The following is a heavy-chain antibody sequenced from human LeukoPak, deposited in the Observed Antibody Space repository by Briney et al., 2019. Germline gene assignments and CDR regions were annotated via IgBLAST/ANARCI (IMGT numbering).Heavy chain of an antibody. V-gene: IGHV1-69*13. J-gene: IGHJ4*02. CDR3: ASRDRPYYDILTGYPY. CDR1: GGTFSSYA. Sequence: SVTVSCKASGGTFSSYAISWVRQAPGQGLEWMGGIIPIFGTANYAQKFQGRVTITADESTSTAYMELSSLRSEDTAVYYCASRDRPYYDILTGYPYWGQGTLVTVSS. CDR2: IIPIFGTA. D-gene: IGHD3-9*01.